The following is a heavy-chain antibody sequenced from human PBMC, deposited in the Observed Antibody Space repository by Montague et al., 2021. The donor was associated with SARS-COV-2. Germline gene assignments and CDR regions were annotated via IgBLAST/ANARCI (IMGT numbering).Heavy chain of an antibody. D-gene: IGHD2-21*01. CDR3: ARDRDWDDWCGMDV. CDR2: ISSSGGSTK. J-gene: IGHJ6*02. CDR1: GFIFSSYE. V-gene: IGHV3-48*03. Sequence: SLRLSCAASGFIFSSYEMNWVRQAPGKGLEWISYISSSGGSTKHYTDSVKGRFTISRDNAKNSLYLQMNSLRVEDTAIYYCARDRDWDDWCGMDVWGQATTVTVSS.